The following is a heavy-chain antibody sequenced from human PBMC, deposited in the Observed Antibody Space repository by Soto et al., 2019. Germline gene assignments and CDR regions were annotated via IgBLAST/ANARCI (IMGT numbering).Heavy chain of an antibody. D-gene: IGHD5-18*01. V-gene: IGHV1-69*01. Sequence: QVQLVQSGAEVKKPGSSVKVSCQASGGFFSSNAISWVRQAPGQGLEWMGGILPIFHTTHYAQKFQGRVTITADESTSAAYMELCSLQSDDTALDSCATGGRGYSSAPRFYFEYWGQGTLVPVSS. CDR1: GGFFSSNA. CDR3: ATGGRGYSSAPRFYFEY. CDR2: ILPIFHTT. J-gene: IGHJ4*02.